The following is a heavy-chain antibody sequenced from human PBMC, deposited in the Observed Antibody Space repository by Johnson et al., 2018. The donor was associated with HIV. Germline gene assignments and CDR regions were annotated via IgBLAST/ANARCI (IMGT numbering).Heavy chain of an antibody. D-gene: IGHD6-13*01. CDR2: IRYDGSNK. CDR3: AKVAVATAAGGVALDI. CDR1: GFIFSSYG. J-gene: IGHJ3*02. Sequence: QVQLVESGGGVVQPGGSLRLSCEASGFIFSSYGMHWVRQAPGKGLEWVAFIRYDGSNKYYTDSVKGRFTISRDNSKNTLYLQMNSLRAEDTAVYYCAKVAVATAAGGVALDIWGPGTMVTVS. V-gene: IGHV3-30*02.